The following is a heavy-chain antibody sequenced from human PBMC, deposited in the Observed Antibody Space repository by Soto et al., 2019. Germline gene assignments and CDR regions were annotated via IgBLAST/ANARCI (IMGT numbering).Heavy chain of an antibody. V-gene: IGHV3-11*06. CDR1: GFTFSDHY. D-gene: IGHD3-22*01. CDR2: ISTSSSYR. CDR3: ARAYYDVSGYPYFDY. Sequence: QAQLVESGGGLVKPGGSLRLSCAASGFTFSDHYMSWIRQAPGKGLEWVSVISTSSSYRNYAYSVRGRFTISRDNAKNSLYLEMNGLSAEDTAVYYCARAYYDVSGYPYFDYWGQGTLVTVSS. J-gene: IGHJ4*02.